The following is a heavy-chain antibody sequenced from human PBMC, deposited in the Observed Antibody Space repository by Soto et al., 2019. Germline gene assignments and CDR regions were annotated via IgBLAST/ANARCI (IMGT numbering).Heavy chain of an antibody. CDR3: ARIGIAAAGPFYGMDV. CDR2: ISSSSSTI. CDR1: GFTFSSYS. Sequence: PGGSLRLSCAASGFTFSSYSMNWVRQAPGKGLEWVSYISSSSSTIYYADSVKGRFTISRDNAKNSLYLQMNSLRDEDTAVYYCARIGIAAAGPFYGMDVWGQGTTVTVSS. D-gene: IGHD6-13*01. J-gene: IGHJ6*02. V-gene: IGHV3-48*02.